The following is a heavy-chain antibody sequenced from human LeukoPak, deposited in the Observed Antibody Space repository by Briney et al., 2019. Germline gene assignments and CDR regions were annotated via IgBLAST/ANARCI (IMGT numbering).Heavy chain of an antibody. CDR1: GFTFSNYE. CDR3: AREKNGGNYYYYMDV. CDR2: TSSSGSTI. J-gene: IGHJ6*03. D-gene: IGHD3-16*01. V-gene: IGHV3-48*03. Sequence: PGGSLRLSCAASGFTFSNYEMNWVRQAPGKGLEWVSYTSSSGSTIYYADSVKGRFTISRDNAKNSLYLQMNSLRAEDTAVYYCAREKNGGNYYYYMDVWGKGTTVTISS.